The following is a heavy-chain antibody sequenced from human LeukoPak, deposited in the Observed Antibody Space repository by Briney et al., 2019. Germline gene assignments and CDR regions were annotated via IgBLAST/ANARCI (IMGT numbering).Heavy chain of an antibody. V-gene: IGHV5-51*01. CDR2: IYPADSDT. CDR3: ARRKGDGYNSPFDY. D-gene: IGHD5-24*01. Sequence: GEAPKIPCKGSGYSFPNYWIGWVRQMPGKGLEWVGNIYPADSDTRYSPSFQGQVTISADKSISTAYLQWSSLKASDTAMYYCARRKGDGYNSPFDYWGQGTLVTVSS. J-gene: IGHJ4*02. CDR1: GYSFPNYW.